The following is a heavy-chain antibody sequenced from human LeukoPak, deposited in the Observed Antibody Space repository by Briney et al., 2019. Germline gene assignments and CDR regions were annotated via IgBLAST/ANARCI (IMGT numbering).Heavy chain of an antibody. CDR2: IGTAGDT. CDR1: GFTFSSYD. CDR3: ARSSIVGATPGAFDI. D-gene: IGHD1-26*01. J-gene: IGHJ3*02. V-gene: IGHV3-13*01. Sequence: GSLRLSCAASGFTFSSYDMHWVRQATGKGLEWVSAIGTAGDTYYPGSVKGRFTISRENAKNSLYLQMNSLRAGDTAVYYCARSSIVGATPGAFDIWGQGTMVTVSS.